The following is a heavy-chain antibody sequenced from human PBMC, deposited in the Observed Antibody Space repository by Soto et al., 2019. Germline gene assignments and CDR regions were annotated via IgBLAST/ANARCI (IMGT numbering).Heavy chain of an antibody. CDR3: AKDGTWGGTPYFFDY. CDR2: ISGSGGST. CDR1: GFTFSSYA. V-gene: IGHV3-23*01. J-gene: IGHJ4*02. D-gene: IGHD3-16*01. Sequence: GGSLRLSCAASGFTFSSYAMSWVRQAPGKGLEWVSAISGSGGSTYYADSVKGRFTISRDNSKNTRYLQMNGLRAEDTAVYYCAKDGTWGGTPYFFDYWGQGTLVTVSS.